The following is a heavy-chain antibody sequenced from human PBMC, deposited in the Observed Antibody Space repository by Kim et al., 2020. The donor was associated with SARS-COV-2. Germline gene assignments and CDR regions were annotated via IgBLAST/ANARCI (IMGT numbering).Heavy chain of an antibody. V-gene: IGHV3-30*18. J-gene: IGHJ6*01. CDR1: GFTFSSYG. Sequence: GRSLRLSCAASGFTFSSYGMHWVRQAPGKGLEWVAVISYDGSNKYYADSVKGRFTISRDNSKNTLSLQMNSLRAEDTAVYYCAKDLSVVVPAAMDV. CDR2: ISYDGSNK. D-gene: IGHD2-2*01. CDR3: AKDLSVVVPAAMDV.